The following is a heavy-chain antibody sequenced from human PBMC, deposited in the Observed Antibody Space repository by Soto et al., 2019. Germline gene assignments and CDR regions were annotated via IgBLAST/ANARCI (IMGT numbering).Heavy chain of an antibody. CDR2: IYYSGST. D-gene: IGHD6-19*01. CDR1: GGSISSYY. V-gene: IGHV4-59*08. CDR3: ARNRRIAVADNWFDP. Sequence: SETLSLTCTVSGGSISSYYWSWIRQPPGKGLEWIGYIYYSGSTNYNPSLKSRVTISVDTSKNQFSLKLSSVTAADTAVYYCARNRRIAVADNWFDPWGQGTLVTVSS. J-gene: IGHJ5*02.